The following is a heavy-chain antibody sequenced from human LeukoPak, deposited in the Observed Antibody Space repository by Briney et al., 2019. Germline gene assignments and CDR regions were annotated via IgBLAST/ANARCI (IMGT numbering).Heavy chain of an antibody. D-gene: IGHD3-10*01. CDR3: ARCPNYGSGSYYNPFDY. J-gene: IGHJ4*02. CDR2: INHSGST. Sequence: PSETLSLTCAVYGGSFSGYYWSWIRQPPGKGLEWIGEINHSGSTNYNPSLKSRVTISVDTSKNQFSLELSSVTAADTAVYYCARCPNYGSGSYYNPFDYWGQGTLVTVSS. V-gene: IGHV4-34*01. CDR1: GGSFSGYY.